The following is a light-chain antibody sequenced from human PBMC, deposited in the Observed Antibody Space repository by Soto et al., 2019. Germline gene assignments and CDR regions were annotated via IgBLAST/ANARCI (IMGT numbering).Light chain of an antibody. CDR1: SSDIGGYNY. J-gene: IGLJ3*02. CDR2: EVS. Sequence: QSALTQPPSASGSPGQSVTISCTGTSSDIGGYNYVSWYRQHPGKAPKLMIFEVSKRPSGVPDRFSGSKFGNTASLTVSGLQTEDEDDYYCTAFAGRNNLLFGGGTKVTVL. V-gene: IGLV2-8*01. CDR3: TAFAGRNNLL.